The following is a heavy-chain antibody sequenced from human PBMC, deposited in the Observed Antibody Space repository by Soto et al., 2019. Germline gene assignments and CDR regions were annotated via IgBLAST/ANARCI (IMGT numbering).Heavy chain of an antibody. J-gene: IGHJ4*02. V-gene: IGHV4-30-2*01. D-gene: IGHD3-10*01. CDR2: IYHSGST. Sequence: SETLSLTCAVSGGSISSGGYSWSWIRQPPGKGLEWIGYIYHSGSTYYNPSLKSRVTISVDRSKNQFSLKLSSVTAADSAVYYCARLNYGSGSYYFGYWGQGTLVTVSS. CDR3: ARLNYGSGSYYFGY. CDR1: GGSISSGGYS.